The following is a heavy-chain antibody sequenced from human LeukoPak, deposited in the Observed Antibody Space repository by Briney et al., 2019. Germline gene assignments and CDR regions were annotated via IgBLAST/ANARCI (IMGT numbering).Heavy chain of an antibody. D-gene: IGHD2-2*01. CDR2: ISGSGGST. Sequence: GGSLRLSCAASGFTFSSYAMSWVRQAPGKGLEWVSAISGSGGSTYYADSVKGRFTISRDNSKNTLYLQMNSLRAEDTAVYYCARVPYCSSTSCYVYFDYWGQGTLVTVSS. CDR1: GFTFSSYA. V-gene: IGHV3-23*01. J-gene: IGHJ4*02. CDR3: ARVPYCSSTSCYVYFDY.